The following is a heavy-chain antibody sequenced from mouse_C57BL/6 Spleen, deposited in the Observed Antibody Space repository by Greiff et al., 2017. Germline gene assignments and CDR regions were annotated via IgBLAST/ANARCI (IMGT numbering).Heavy chain of an antibody. CDR1: GYAFSSYW. CDR3: ACSYYSNSNGYLDV. V-gene: IGHV1-80*01. J-gene: IGHJ1*03. CDR2: IYPGNGDT. D-gene: IGHD1-1*01. Sequence: QVQLQQSVAELVKPGASVKISCKASGYAFSSYWMNWVKQRPGKGLEWIGQIYPGNGDTNYNAKFKGKATVTADKSSSTAYMQLSSLTSEDSAVYSSACSYYSNSNGYLDVWGTGTTVTVSS.